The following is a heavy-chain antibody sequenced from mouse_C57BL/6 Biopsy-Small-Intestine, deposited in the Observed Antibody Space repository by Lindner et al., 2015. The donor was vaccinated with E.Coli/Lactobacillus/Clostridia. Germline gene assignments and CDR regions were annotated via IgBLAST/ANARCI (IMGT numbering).Heavy chain of an antibody. CDR1: GYTFTGYY. CDR2: INPDSGGT. V-gene: IGHV1-84*02. Sequence: SVKVSCKASGYTFTGYYIHWVRQAPGQGLEWMGRINPDSGGTNYAQKFQGRVTMTRDTSISTAYMELSRLRSDDTALYYCARDLRDNGGRSDVDYWGQGTLVTVSS. J-gene: IGHJ4*01. D-gene: IGHD1-1*02. CDR3: ARDLRDNGGRSDVDY.